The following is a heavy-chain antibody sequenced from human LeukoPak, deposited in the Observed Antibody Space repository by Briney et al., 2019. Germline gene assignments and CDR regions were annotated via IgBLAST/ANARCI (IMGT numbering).Heavy chain of an antibody. CDR3: ASSCILQRRFYFDY. CDR2: IYYSGST. J-gene: IGHJ4*02. V-gene: IGHV4-59*01. Sequence: PSETLSLTCTVSGGSISSYYWSWIRQPPGKGLEWIGYIYYSGSTKYNPSLKSRVTISVDTSKKQFSLKLSSVTAADTAVYYCASSCILQRRFYFDYWGQGTLVTVSS. D-gene: IGHD2-15*01. CDR1: GGSISSYY.